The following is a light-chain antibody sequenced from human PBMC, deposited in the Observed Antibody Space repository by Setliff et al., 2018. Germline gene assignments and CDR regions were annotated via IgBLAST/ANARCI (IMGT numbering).Light chain of an antibody. CDR2: EVS. Sequence: VLTQPPSASGSPGQSVTISCTGTSSDVGGYNYVSWYQQHPGKAPKLMIYEVSRRPSGVPDRFSGSKSGNTASLTVSGLQAEDEADYYCSSYAGSNTPYVFGTGTKVTVL. CDR3: SSYAGSNTPYV. J-gene: IGLJ1*01. V-gene: IGLV2-8*01. CDR1: SSDVGGYNY.